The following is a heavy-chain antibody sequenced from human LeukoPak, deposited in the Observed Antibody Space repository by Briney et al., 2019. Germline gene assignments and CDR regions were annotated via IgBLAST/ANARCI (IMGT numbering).Heavy chain of an antibody. D-gene: IGHD4-11*01. CDR2: IYSDGTT. CDR3: ARALTITTNFDC. V-gene: IGHV3-53*01. CDR1: GFTVSTNF. J-gene: IGHJ4*02. Sequence: GGSLRLSCAASGFTVSTNFLSWVRQAPGKGLEWVSIIYSDGTTHYADSVRGRFDISRDTFRNTVFLQMNSLRVEDTAVYYCARALTITTNFDCWGQGTLVTISS.